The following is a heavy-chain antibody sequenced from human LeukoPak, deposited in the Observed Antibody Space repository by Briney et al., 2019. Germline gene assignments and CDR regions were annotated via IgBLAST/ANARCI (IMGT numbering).Heavy chain of an antibody. Sequence: GGSLRLSCTTSGFTFSHAWMNWVRQAPGKGLEWVAVISYDGSNKYYADSVKGRFTISRDNSKNTLYLQMNSLRAEDTAVYYCANDAFDIWGQGTMVTVSS. V-gene: IGHV3-30*18. CDR3: ANDAFDI. CDR2: ISYDGSNK. CDR1: GFTFSHAW. J-gene: IGHJ3*02.